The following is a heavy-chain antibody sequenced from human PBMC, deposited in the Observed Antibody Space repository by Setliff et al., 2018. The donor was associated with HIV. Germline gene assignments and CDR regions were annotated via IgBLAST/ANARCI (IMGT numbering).Heavy chain of an antibody. CDR2: TFHRSKWYS. CDR1: GDSVSNYSAA. D-gene: IGHD6-13*01. Sequence: SQTLSLTCVISGDSVSNYSAAWNWIRQSPSRGLEWLGRTFHRSKWYSDYAESARSRITINPDTSKNQLSLQLHSATPEDTAVYYCARSITTAGTVFDYWGQGTLVTVSS. CDR3: ARSITTAGTVFDY. V-gene: IGHV6-1*01. J-gene: IGHJ4*02.